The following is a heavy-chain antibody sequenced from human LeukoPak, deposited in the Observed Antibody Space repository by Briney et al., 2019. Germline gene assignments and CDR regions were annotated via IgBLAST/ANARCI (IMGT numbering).Heavy chain of an antibody. CDR3: ANSISVAGRSFYYYGMDV. D-gene: IGHD6-19*01. CDR1: GFTFSSYA. V-gene: IGHV3-23*01. J-gene: IGHJ6*02. Sequence: PGGSLRLSCAASGFTFSSYAMSWVRQAPGKGLEWGSAISGSGDSTYYADSVKGRFTVSRDNSKNTLYLQMNSLRAEDTAVYYCANSISVAGRSFYYYGMDVWGQGTTVTVSS. CDR2: ISGSGDST.